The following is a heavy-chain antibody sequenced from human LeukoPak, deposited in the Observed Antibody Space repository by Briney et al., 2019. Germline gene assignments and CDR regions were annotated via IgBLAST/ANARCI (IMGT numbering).Heavy chain of an antibody. CDR3: AREVDDSSGYYSGYFDY. J-gene: IGHJ4*02. CDR2: IFYSGGT. D-gene: IGHD3-22*01. Sequence: SETLSLTCTVSGGSISSYYWSWIRQPPRKGLEWIGYIFYSGGTNYNPSLKSRVTISVDTSKNQFSLKRSSVTAADTAVYYCAREVDDSSGYYSGYFDYWGQRIMVTVSS. CDR1: GGSISSYY. V-gene: IGHV4-59*01.